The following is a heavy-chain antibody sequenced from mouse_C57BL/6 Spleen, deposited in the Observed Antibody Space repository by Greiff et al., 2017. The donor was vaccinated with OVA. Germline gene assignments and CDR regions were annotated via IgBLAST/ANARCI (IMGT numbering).Heavy chain of an antibody. J-gene: IGHJ3*01. CDR1: GYTFTSYW. V-gene: IGHV1-52*01. D-gene: IGHD3-2*02. CDR3: ARGGDSSGYGFAY. CDR2: IDPSDSET. Sequence: VQLQQPGAELVRPGSSVKLSCKASGYTFTSYWMPWVKQRPIQGLEWIGNIDPSDSETHYNQKFKDKATLTVDNSSSTAYMHLNSLTSEDSAVYYCARGGDSSGYGFAYWGQGTLVTVSA.